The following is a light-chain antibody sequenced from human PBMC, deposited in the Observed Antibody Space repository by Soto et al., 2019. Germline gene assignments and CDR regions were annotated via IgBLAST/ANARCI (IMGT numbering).Light chain of an antibody. CDR1: SSDVGGSNF. Sequence: QSALTQPASVSDSPGQSITISCTGTSSDVGGSNFVSWYQQHPAKPPKLIIYDVAIRPSGVSNRFSGSKSGSTASLIISRLQTEDEADYYCVSYTSSTTYVFGTGTKLTVL. J-gene: IGLJ1*01. CDR3: VSYTSSTTYV. V-gene: IGLV2-14*03. CDR2: DVA.